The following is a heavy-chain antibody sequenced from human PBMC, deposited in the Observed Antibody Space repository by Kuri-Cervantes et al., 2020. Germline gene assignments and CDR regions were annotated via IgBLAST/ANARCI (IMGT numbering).Heavy chain of an antibody. J-gene: IGHJ6*02. D-gene: IGHD4-23*01. CDR2: IYYSGST. Sequence: GSLRLSCTVSGGPISSSSYYWGWIRQPPGKGLEWTGSIYYSGSTYYNPSLKSRVTISVAKSKNQFSLKLSSVTAADTAVYYCAREGRPYGGSLYYYYGMDVWGQGTTVTVSS. CDR1: GGPISSSSYY. V-gene: IGHV4-39*07. CDR3: AREGRPYGGSLYYYYGMDV.